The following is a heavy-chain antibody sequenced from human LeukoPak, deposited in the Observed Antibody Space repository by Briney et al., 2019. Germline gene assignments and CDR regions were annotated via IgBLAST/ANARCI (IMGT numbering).Heavy chain of an antibody. J-gene: IGHJ3*02. D-gene: IGHD2-2*01. CDR2: IIPIFGTA. V-gene: IGHV1-69*01. CDR3: TIVPAAHDAFDI. Sequence: SVKVSCKASGGTFSSYAISWVRQAPGQGLEWMGGIIPIFGTANYAQKFQGRVTITADESTSTAYMELSSLRSEDTAVYYCTIVPAAHDAFDIWGRGTMVTVSS. CDR1: GGTFSSYA.